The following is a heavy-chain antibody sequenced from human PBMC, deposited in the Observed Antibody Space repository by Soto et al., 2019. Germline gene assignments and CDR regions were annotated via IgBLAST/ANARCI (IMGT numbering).Heavy chain of an antibody. Sequence: GGSLRLSCAASGFTVSSNYMSWVRQAPGKGLEWVSVIYSGGSTYYADSVKGRFTISRDNSKITLYLQMNSLRAEDTAVYYCARDMVKMATDYWGQGTLVTVSS. V-gene: IGHV3-53*01. CDR3: ARDMVKMATDY. J-gene: IGHJ4*02. CDR1: GFTVSSNY. D-gene: IGHD5-12*01. CDR2: IYSGGST.